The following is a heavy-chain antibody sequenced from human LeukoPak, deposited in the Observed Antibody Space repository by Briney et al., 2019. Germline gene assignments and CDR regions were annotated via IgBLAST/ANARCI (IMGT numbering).Heavy chain of an antibody. CDR2: LNPNNGNA. V-gene: IGHV1-8*01. CDR1: GYTFTSYD. CDR3: ATLRVRFLAARFDY. Sequence: VASVKVSCKASGYTFTSYDINWVRQATGQGLEWMGWLNPNNGNADYAQKFQGRVTLTRNTSISTAYMELSSLRSEDTAVYYCATLRVRFLAARFDYWGQGTLVTVSS. J-gene: IGHJ4*02. D-gene: IGHD6-6*01.